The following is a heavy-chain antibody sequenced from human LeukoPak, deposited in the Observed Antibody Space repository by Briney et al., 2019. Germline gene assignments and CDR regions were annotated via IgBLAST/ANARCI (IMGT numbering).Heavy chain of an antibody. D-gene: IGHD6-19*01. CDR1: GGTFSSYA. V-gene: IGHV1-69*06. J-gene: IGHJ4*02. CDR2: IIPIFGTA. CDR3: ATQPRSSGTDY. Sequence: ASVKVSCKASGGTFSSYAISWVRQAPGQGLEWMGGIIPIFGTANYAQKFQGRVTITADKSTSTAYMELSSLRSEDTAVYHCATQPRSSGTDYWGQGTLVTVSS.